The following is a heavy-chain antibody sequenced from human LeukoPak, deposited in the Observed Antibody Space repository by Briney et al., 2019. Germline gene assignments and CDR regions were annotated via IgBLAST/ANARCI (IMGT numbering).Heavy chain of an antibody. Sequence: SETLSLTCTVSGGSMSNYKWSWIRQPAGKGLEWIGRIFTSGYTNYNASVQSRVTMSVDTSKNQFSLKLSSVTAADTAVYYCVRGIVGATAPDSWGQGALAIVSS. J-gene: IGHJ4*02. D-gene: IGHD1-26*01. CDR3: VRGIVGATAPDS. V-gene: IGHV4-4*07. CDR1: GGSMSNYK. CDR2: IFTSGYT.